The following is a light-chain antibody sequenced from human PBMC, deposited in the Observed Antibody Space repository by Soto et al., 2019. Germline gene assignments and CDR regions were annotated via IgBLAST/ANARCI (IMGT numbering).Light chain of an antibody. V-gene: IGKV1-5*03. CDR2: KAS. CDR3: QHYASFSET. Sequence: DIQMTQSPSTLSASVGDRVTITCRASQSVSSWVAWYHLKPGKAPKLLIYKASTLETGVPSRFSGSGSRTEFTLTISSLQPDDFATYYCQHYASFSETFGQGTKVEIK. J-gene: IGKJ1*01. CDR1: QSVSSW.